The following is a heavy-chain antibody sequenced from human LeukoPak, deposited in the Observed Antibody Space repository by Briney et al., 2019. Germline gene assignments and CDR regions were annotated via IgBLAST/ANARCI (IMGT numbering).Heavy chain of an antibody. Sequence: SDTLSLTCTVSGVSIRSHYWSWIRQPPGKGLEWIGYIYYSGSTNYNPSLKSRVTISVDTSKNQFSLNLSSVTAADTAVYYCARDGEGDEGWDYWGQGTLVTVSS. D-gene: IGHD7-27*01. CDR3: ARDGEGDEGWDY. J-gene: IGHJ4*02. CDR1: GVSIRSHY. CDR2: IYYSGST. V-gene: IGHV4-59*11.